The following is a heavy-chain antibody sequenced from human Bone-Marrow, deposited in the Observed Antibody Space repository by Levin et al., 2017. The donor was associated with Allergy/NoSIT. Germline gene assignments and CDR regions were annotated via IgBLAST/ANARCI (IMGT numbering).Heavy chain of an antibody. Sequence: PGGSLRLSCAASGFTFSSYGMHWVRQAPGKGLEWVAVISYDGSNKYYADSVKGRFTISRDNSKNTLYLQMNSLRAEDTAVYYCAKEVVVPAAMFFLYGMDVWGQGTTVTVSS. V-gene: IGHV3-30*18. CDR2: ISYDGSNK. CDR3: AKEVVVPAAMFFLYGMDV. D-gene: IGHD2-2*01. J-gene: IGHJ6*02. CDR1: GFTFSSYG.